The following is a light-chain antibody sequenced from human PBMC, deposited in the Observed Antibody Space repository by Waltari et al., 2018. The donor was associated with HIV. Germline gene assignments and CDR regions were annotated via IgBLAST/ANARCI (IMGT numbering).Light chain of an antibody. CDR1: ASNIGAGYA. CDR3: QSYDTDLKGWV. J-gene: IGLJ3*02. CDR2: ATN. V-gene: IGLV1-40*01. Sequence: QSVLTQPPSVSGAPGQRVTISCTGTASNIGAGYAVHWYQQLPTTAPKLLIYATNSRPSGVPERFSGSRSGASASLAITGLQAGDESDYYCQSYDTDLKGWVFGGGTKVTVL.